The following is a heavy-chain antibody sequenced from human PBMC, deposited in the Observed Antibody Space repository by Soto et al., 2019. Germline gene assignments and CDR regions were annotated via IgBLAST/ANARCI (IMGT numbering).Heavy chain of an antibody. D-gene: IGHD1-26*01. CDR2: IWYDGSNK. CDR1: GFTFSSYG. Sequence: QVQLVESGGGVVQPGRSLRLSCAASGFTFSSYGMHWVRQAPGKGLEWVAVIWYDGSNKYYADSVKGRFTISRDNSKNTLYLQMNSLRAEDTAVYYCARDYQPELLWGEWFDPWGQGTLVTVSS. CDR3: ARDYQPELLWGEWFDP. J-gene: IGHJ5*02. V-gene: IGHV3-33*01.